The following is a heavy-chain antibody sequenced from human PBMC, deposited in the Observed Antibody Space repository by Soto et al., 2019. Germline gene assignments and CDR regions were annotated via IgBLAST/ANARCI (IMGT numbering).Heavy chain of an antibody. CDR2: IYHSGST. CDR3: ARLGFITMVRGVSYYFDY. V-gene: IGHV4-30-2*01. J-gene: IGHJ4*02. CDR1: GGSISSGGYS. Sequence: PSETLSLTCAVSGGSISSGGYSWSWIRQPPGKGLEWIGYIYHSGSTNYNPSLKSRVTISVDTSKNHFSLKLSSVTAADTAVYYCARLGFITMVRGVSYYFDYWGQGTLVTVSS. D-gene: IGHD3-10*01.